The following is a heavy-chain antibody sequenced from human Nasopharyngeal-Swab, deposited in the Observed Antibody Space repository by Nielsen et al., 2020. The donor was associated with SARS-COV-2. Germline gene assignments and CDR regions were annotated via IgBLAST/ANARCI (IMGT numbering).Heavy chain of an antibody. Sequence: GESLKISCAASGFSLSRHGMHWVRQAPGKGLEWVAVIWYDGSNKYYADSVKGRFTISRDNSKNTLYLQMNSLRAEDTAVYYCARDRRIQLWFGGGYFDYWGQGTLVTVSS. D-gene: IGHD5-18*01. CDR2: IWYDGSNK. CDR3: ARDRRIQLWFGGGYFDY. V-gene: IGHV3-33*08. J-gene: IGHJ4*02. CDR1: GFSLSRHG.